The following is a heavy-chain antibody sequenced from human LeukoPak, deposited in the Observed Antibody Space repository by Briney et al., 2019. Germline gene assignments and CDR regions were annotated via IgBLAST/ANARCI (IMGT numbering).Heavy chain of an antibody. CDR1: GFTFSTYE. J-gene: IGHJ4*02. CDR3: AKESGKFDY. CDR2: ISSNGKTI. V-gene: IGHV3-48*03. Sequence: GGSLRLSCAASGFTFSTYEMNWVRQAPGKGLEWISYISSNGKTIYYSDSVKGRFSISRDNSKNSLYLQMNSLRSEDTAMYYCAKESGKFDYWGQGTLVAVSS.